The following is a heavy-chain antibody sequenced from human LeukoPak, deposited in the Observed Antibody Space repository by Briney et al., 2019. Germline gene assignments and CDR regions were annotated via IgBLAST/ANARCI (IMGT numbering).Heavy chain of an antibody. V-gene: IGHV1-69*05. CDR2: IIPIFGSA. D-gene: IGHD3-10*01. CDR3: ARDPVTTMVRGVMGDPDNWFDP. CDR1: GGTFSSYA. Sequence: GASVKVSFKASGGTFSSYAISWVRQAPGQGFEWMGGIIPIFGSANYAQKFQGRVTITTDESTSTAYMELSSLRSEDTAVYYCARDPVTTMVRGVMGDPDNWFDPWGQGTLVTVSS. J-gene: IGHJ5*02.